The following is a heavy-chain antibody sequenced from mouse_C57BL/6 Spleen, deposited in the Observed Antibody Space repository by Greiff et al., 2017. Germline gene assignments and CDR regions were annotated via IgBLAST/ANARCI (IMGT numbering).Heavy chain of an antibody. CDR3: VRVRDPYAMDD. J-gene: IGHJ4*01. V-gene: IGHV10-3*01. Sequence: EVQLVESGGGLVQPKGSLKLSCAASGFTFTTYAMPWVRQAPGKGLEWVARIRSKGSNYATYYAVTVKDRFTISRDDSQSMRYLQMNNLKPEDTAMYYGVRVRDPYAMDDWGQGTSVTVSS. CDR2: IRSKGSNYAT. CDR1: GFTFTTYA. D-gene: IGHD1-1*01.